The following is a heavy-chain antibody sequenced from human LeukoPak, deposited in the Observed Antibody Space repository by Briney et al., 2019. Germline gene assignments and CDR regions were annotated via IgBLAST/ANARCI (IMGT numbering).Heavy chain of an antibody. CDR1: GFXFSNYG. Sequence: GGSLRLSCAASGFXFSNYGMHWVRQAPGKGLEWVAVISYDGSNKNYVDSVKGRFTISRGNSKNTLYLQMSSLRGEDMAVYYCAREVNWRFDYWGQGTLVTVSS. CDR2: ISYDGSNK. CDR3: AREVNWRFDY. J-gene: IGHJ4*02. V-gene: IGHV3-30*03. D-gene: IGHD1-1*01.